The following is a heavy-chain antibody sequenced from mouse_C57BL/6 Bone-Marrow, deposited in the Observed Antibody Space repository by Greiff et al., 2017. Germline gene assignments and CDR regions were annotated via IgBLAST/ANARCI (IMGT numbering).Heavy chain of an antibody. Sequence: EVQLQQSGGGLVQPGGSMKLSCVASGFTFSNYWMNWVRQSPEKGLEWVAQIRLKSDNYATHYAESVKGRFTISRDDSKSSVYLQMNNLRAEDTGMYSCTGGGDEGGYWGQGTTLTVSS. CDR3: TGGGDEGGY. V-gene: IGHV6-3*01. D-gene: IGHD3-3*01. CDR1: GFTFSNYW. CDR2: IRLKSDNYAT. J-gene: IGHJ2*01.